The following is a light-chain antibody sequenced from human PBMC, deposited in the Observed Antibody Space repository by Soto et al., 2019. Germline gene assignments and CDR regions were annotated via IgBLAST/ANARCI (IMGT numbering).Light chain of an antibody. CDR3: QQYGSSST. CDR1: QSLSSGY. Sequence: EIVLTQSPGTLSLSPVERVTLSCRASQSLSSGYLAWYQQKFGQAPRLLIYDASRRATGIPERFSGSGSGTDFTLTINRLEPEDFAVYYCQQYGSSSTFGQGTRLEIK. CDR2: DAS. V-gene: IGKV3-20*01. J-gene: IGKJ5*01.